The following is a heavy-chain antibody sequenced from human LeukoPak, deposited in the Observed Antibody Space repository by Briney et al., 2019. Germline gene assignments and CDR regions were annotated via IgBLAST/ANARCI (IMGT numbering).Heavy chain of an antibody. CDR3: ARDKGIAVAGLYYYYGMDV. D-gene: IGHD6-19*01. V-gene: IGHV3-23*01. CDR2: ISGRGART. Sequence: AGGSLRLSCAASGFTFNSYAMNWVRQAPGKGLEWVSAISGRGARTYYADSAKGRFTISRDNSKNTLYLQMNSLRAEDTAVYYCARDKGIAVAGLYYYYGMDVWGQGTTVTVSS. CDR1: GFTFNSYA. J-gene: IGHJ6*02.